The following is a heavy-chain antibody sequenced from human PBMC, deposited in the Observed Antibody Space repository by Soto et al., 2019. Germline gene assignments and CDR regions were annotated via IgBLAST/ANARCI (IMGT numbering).Heavy chain of an antibody. V-gene: IGHV3-23*01. CDR2: ISGGGDGT. J-gene: IGHJ3*02. CDR1: GFTFSSYA. Sequence: EVQLLESGGGLVQPGGSLRLSCAASGFTFSSYAMSWVRQAPGKGLEWVSTISGGGDGTYYVDSVKGRFTISRDNSRNTVYLQMNSRRAEDTAVYYCAKKGLGSLTTDCSGDDCDYAFDIWGQGTMVTVSS. D-gene: IGHD2-15*01. CDR3: AKKGLGSLTTDCSGDDCDYAFDI.